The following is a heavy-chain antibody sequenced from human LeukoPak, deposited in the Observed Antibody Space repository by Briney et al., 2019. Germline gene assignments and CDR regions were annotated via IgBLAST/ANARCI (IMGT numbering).Heavy chain of an antibody. CDR3: AKDLGGDGYYFDY. D-gene: IGHD3-10*01. V-gene: IGHV3-30*02. Sequence: GRSLRLSCAASGFTFSSYGMHWVRQAPGKGLEWVAFIRYDGSNKYYADSVKGRFTISRDNSKNTLYLQMNSLRAEDTAVYYCAKDLGGDGYYFDYWGQGTLVTVSS. J-gene: IGHJ4*02. CDR2: IRYDGSNK. CDR1: GFTFSSYG.